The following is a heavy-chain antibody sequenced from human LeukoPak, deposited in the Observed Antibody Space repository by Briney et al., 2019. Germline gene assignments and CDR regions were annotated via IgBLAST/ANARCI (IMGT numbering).Heavy chain of an antibody. CDR1: GFTFDDYG. Sequence: GGSLGLSCAASGFTFDDYGMSWVRQAPGKGLEWVSGINWNGGSTSYADSVKGRFTISRDNAKNSLYLQLNSLRAEDTAVYYCARDTYGSGSYYNAPLDYWGQGTLVTVSS. CDR2: INWNGGST. J-gene: IGHJ4*02. D-gene: IGHD3-10*01. V-gene: IGHV3-20*04. CDR3: ARDTYGSGSYYNAPLDY.